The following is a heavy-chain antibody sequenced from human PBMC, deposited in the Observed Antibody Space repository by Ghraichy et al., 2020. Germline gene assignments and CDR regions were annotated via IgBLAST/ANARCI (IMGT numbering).Heavy chain of an antibody. CDR3: ARGSTVVRFFYYNGMDV. CDR2: ITISSRTI. Sequence: GGSLRLSCVASGFTLSGYSMNWVRQSPGKGLEWVSYITISSRTISYADSVKGRFTISRDNAQNSLFLQMNSLRDEDTAVYYCARGSTVVRFFYYNGMDVWGQGTTVTVSS. CDR1: GFTLSGYS. J-gene: IGHJ6*02. V-gene: IGHV3-48*02. D-gene: IGHD4-23*01.